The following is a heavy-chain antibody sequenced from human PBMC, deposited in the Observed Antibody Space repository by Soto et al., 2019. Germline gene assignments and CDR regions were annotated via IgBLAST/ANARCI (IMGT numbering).Heavy chain of an antibody. V-gene: IGHV3-9*01. Sequence: QPGGSLRLSCAASGFTFDDYAMHWVRQAPGKGLEWVSGISWNSGSIGYADSVKGRFTISRDNAKNSLYLQMNSLRAEDTALYYCAKDWRSQYDFWSGYQIDYWGQGTLVTVSS. CDR1: GFTFDDYA. CDR3: AKDWRSQYDFWSGYQIDY. D-gene: IGHD3-3*01. J-gene: IGHJ4*02. CDR2: ISWNSGSI.